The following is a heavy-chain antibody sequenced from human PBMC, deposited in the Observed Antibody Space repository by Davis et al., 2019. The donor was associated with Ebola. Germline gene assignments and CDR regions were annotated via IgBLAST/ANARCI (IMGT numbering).Heavy chain of an antibody. Sequence: PGGSLRLSCTASGFTFGDYGLSWFRQPPGKGLEWVGFIRSKASGGTAEYAASVKGRFTLSRDDSKSIAYLQMNSLKAEDTAVYYCTREAPRRFWSAYTEGDWGQGTLVTVSS. J-gene: IGHJ4*02. D-gene: IGHD3-3*01. CDR2: IRSKASGGTA. CDR1: GFTFGDYG. V-gene: IGHV3-49*03. CDR3: TREAPRRFWSAYTEGD.